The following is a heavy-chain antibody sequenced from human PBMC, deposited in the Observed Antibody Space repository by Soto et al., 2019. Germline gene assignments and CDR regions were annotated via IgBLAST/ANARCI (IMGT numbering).Heavy chain of an antibody. J-gene: IGHJ6*02. CDR3: ARPSRYYCSGGSCYKEGYGMDV. V-gene: IGHV5-51*01. CDR2: IYPGDSDT. D-gene: IGHD2-15*01. CDR1: GYSFTSYW. Sequence: ISCKGSGYSFTSYWIGWVRQMPGKGLEWMGIIYPGDSDTRYSPSFQGQVTISADKSISTAYLQWSSLKASDTAMYYCARPSRYYCSGGSCYKEGYGMDVWGQGTTVTVSS.